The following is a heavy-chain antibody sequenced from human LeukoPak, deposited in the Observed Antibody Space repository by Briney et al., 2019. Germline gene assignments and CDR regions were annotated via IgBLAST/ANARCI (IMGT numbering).Heavy chain of an antibody. CDR2: FDPENGET. J-gene: IGHJ4*02. CDR1: GYTFGTHC. CDR3: TTKYYYDSSDYYVIDY. Sequence: ASVKVSCKASGYTFGTHCMHWVRQAPGKGLEWMGTFDPENGETIYAQKFQGRVTMTEDTSTDTAYMELSSLGSEDTAVYYCTTKYYYDSSDYYVIDYWGQGTLVIVSS. V-gene: IGHV1-24*01. D-gene: IGHD3-22*01.